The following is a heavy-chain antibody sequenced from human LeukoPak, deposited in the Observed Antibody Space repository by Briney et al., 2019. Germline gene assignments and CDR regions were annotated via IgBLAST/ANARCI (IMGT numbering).Heavy chain of an antibody. CDR1: GFTFSSYA. CDR2: ISYDGSNK. J-gene: IGHJ6*02. CDR3: AKVADGSGSYYNANYYYYGMDV. Sequence: GGSLRLSCAASGFTFSSYAMHWVRQAPGKGLEWVAVISYDGSNKYYADSVKGRFTISRDNSKNTLYLQMNSLRAEDTAVYYCAKVADGSGSYYNANYYYYGMDVWGQGTTVTVSS. D-gene: IGHD3-10*01. V-gene: IGHV3-30-3*01.